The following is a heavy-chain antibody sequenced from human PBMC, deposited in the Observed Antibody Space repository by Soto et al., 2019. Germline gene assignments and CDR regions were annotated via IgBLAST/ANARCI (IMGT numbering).Heavy chain of an antibody. D-gene: IGHD6-19*01. V-gene: IGHV3-9*01. CDR2: ISWNSGSI. Sequence: EVQLVESGGGLVQPGRSLRLSFAASGCTFDDYAMHWVRQAPGKGLEWVSGISWNSGSIGYADSVKGRFTISRDNAKNSLYLQMNSLRAEDTALYYCAKALSSGSTDFDYWGQGTLVTVSS. CDR1: GCTFDDYA. CDR3: AKALSSGSTDFDY. J-gene: IGHJ4*02.